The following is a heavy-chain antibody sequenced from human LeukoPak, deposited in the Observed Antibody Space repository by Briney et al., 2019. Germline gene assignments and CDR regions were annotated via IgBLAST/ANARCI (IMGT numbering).Heavy chain of an antibody. D-gene: IGHD2-15*01. Sequence: SETLSLTCAVYGGSFSGYYWSWIRQPPGKGLEWIGEINHSGSTNYNPSLKSRVTISVDTSKNQFSLKLSSVTAADTAVYYCARAPYCSGGSCYSGSYYYMDVWGKGTTVTVSS. CDR2: INHSGST. CDR3: ARAPYCSGGSCYSGSYYYMDV. V-gene: IGHV4-34*01. CDR1: GGSFSGYY. J-gene: IGHJ6*03.